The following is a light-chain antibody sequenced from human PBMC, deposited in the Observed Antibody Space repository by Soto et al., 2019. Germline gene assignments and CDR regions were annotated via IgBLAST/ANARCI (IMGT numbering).Light chain of an antibody. CDR3: SSYTSSSTYVV. CDR1: SSDVGAYNS. CDR2: KGT. V-gene: IGLV2-14*02. J-gene: IGLJ2*01. Sequence: QSALAQPASVSGSPGQSITISCTGTSSDVGAYNSVSWYQQHPHKAPQVIIYKGTQRPSGVSNRFSGSTSGNAASLTISGLQADDEADYYCSSYTSSSTYVVFGGGTKVTVL.